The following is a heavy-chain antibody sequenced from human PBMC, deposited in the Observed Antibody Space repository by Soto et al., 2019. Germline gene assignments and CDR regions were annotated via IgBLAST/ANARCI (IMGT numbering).Heavy chain of an antibody. CDR3: ARDFTLLVGATTNFDY. D-gene: IGHD1-26*01. V-gene: IGHV1-18*04. CDR2: ISAYNGNT. Sequence: ASVKVSCKASGYTFTSYGISWVRQAPGQGLEWMGWISAYNGNTNYAQKLQGRVTMTTDTSTSTAYMELRSLRSDDTAVYYCARDFTLLVGATTNFDYWGQGTLVTVYS. J-gene: IGHJ4*02. CDR1: GYTFTSYG.